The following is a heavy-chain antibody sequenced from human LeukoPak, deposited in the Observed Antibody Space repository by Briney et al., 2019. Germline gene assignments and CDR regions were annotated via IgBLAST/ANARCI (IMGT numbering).Heavy chain of an antibody. Sequence: SEPLSLTCTVSGGSISSSSYYWGWSRRPPGKGLEWIGSICDSGSTYYHPSLKSRVTISVDTSKNQYSLRLNSVTPADTAVYYCARRPYTSGWYYYFDYWGQGTLVTVSS. V-gene: IGHV4-39*01. J-gene: IGHJ4*02. CDR1: GGSISSSSYY. D-gene: IGHD6-19*01. CDR2: ICDSGST. CDR3: ARRPYTSGWYYYFDY.